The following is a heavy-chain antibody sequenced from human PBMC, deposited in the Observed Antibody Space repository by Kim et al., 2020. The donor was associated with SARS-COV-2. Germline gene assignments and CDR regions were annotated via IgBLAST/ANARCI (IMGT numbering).Heavy chain of an antibody. CDR1: GFTFSSYG. J-gene: IGHJ3*02. V-gene: IGHV3-30*18. CDR3: AKDAPWARSYDAFDI. Sequence: GGSLRLSCAASGFTFSSYGMHWVRQAPGKGLEWVAVISYDGSNKYYADSVKGRFTISRDNSKNTLYLQMNSLRAEDTAVYYCAKDAPWARSYDAFDIWGQGTMVTVSS. CDR2: ISYDGSNK. D-gene: IGHD1-26*01.